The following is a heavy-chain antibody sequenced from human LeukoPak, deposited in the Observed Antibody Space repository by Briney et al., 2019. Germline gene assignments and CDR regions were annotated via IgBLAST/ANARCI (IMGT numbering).Heavy chain of an antibody. V-gene: IGHV4-38-2*02. CDR1: GYSISSGSY. J-gene: IGHJ5*01. CDR3: ARDSDLRRFYS. D-gene: IGHD2-21*02. Sequence: PSETPSLTCSVSGYSISSGSYWGWIRQPPGKGLEWIGTIYRSETTYYNPSLKSRVTVSVDTSKNQFSLKLISVTAADTAVYYCARDSDLRRFYSWGQGALVTVSS. CDR2: IYRSETT.